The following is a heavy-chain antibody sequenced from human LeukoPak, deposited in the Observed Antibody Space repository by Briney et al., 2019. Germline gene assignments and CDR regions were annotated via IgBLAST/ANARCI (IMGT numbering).Heavy chain of an antibody. D-gene: IGHD6-13*01. CDR3: ARLVAAALRH. Sequence: SETLSLTCTVSGGSISSSSYYWGWIRQPPWKGLEWIGSIYYSGSTYYNPSLKSRVTISVDTSKNQFSLKLSSVTAADTAVYYCARLVAAALRHWGQGTLVTVSS. CDR1: GGSISSSSYY. J-gene: IGHJ4*02. CDR2: IYYSGST. V-gene: IGHV4-39*07.